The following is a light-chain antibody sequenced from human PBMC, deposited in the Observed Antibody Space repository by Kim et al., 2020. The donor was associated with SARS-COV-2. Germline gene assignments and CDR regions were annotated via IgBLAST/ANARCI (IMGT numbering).Light chain of an antibody. CDR3: QQRSNWPPL. CDR2: DAS. J-gene: IGKJ3*01. CDR1: QSVSGY. V-gene: IGKV3-11*01. Sequence: LSPWETASPSRRASQSVSGYLAWYQQKPGQAPRLLIYDASNRATGIPARFSGSGSGTDFTLTISSLEPEDFAVYYCQQRSNWPPLFGPGTKVDIK.